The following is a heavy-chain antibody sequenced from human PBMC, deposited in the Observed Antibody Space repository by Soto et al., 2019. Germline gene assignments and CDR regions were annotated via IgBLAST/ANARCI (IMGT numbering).Heavy chain of an antibody. J-gene: IGHJ5*01. CDR3: PRHYYDSSGYSDWFDP. CDR2: IYYSGST. V-gene: IGHV4-39*01. D-gene: IGHD3-22*01. Sequence: SETLSLTCTVSGGSISSSSYYWGWIRQPPGKGLEWIGSIYYSGSTYYNPSLKSRVTISVDTSKNQFSLKLSSVTAADTAVYYCPRHYYDSSGYSDWFDPWDQETLDTVSS. CDR1: GGSISSSSYY.